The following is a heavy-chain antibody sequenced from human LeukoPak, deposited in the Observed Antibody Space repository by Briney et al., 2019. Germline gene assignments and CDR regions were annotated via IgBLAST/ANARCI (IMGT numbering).Heavy chain of an antibody. CDR1: GFTFSSYS. J-gene: IGHJ4*02. CDR2: ISSSSSYI. Sequence: GGSLRLSCAASGFTFSSYSMNWVRQAPGKGLEWVSSISSSSSYIYYADSVKGRFTISRDNAKNSLYLQMNSLRAEDTAVYYRARPPDYYDSSDQPHYWGQGTLVTVSS. D-gene: IGHD3-22*01. CDR3: ARPPDYYDSSDQPHY. V-gene: IGHV3-21*01.